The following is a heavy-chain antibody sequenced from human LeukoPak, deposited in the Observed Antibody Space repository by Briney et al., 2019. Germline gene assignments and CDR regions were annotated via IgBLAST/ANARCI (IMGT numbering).Heavy chain of an antibody. CDR3: ARDTRWSNDY. Sequence: GGSLRLSCAASGFTFSSYSMNWVRQAPGKGLEWVANIKPDGSERYYMDSVKGRFTVSRDNAKNSLFLQMNSLRVEDTAVYFCARDTRWSNDYWGQGTLVTVSS. V-gene: IGHV3-7*01. CDR1: GFTFSSYS. CDR2: IKPDGSER. J-gene: IGHJ4*02.